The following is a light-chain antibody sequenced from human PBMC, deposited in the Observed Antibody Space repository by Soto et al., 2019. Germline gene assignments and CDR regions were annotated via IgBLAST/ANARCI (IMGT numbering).Light chain of an antibody. Sequence: VMTQSPLSLPVPPGEPASISCRSSQPLLHSNGFNYLDWYLQRPGQSPQLLIFLGSTRASGVPDRFSGSGSGTDFTLQISRVEAEDVGVYYCMQALQSPRTFGQGTKLEIK. CDR3: MQALQSPRT. CDR1: QPLLHSNGFNY. V-gene: IGKV2-28*01. J-gene: IGKJ2*02. CDR2: LGS.